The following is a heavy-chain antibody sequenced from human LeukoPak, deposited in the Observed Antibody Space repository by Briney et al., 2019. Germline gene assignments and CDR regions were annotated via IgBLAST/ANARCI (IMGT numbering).Heavy chain of an antibody. CDR1: GFTFSSYG. V-gene: IGHV3-48*04. J-gene: IGHJ3*02. CDR2: IGSSGRTI. CDR3: ARDGKAVAVAFDI. Sequence: GGTLRLSCAASGFTFSSYGMNWVRQAPGKGLEWVSYIGSSGRTIYYADSVKGRFTISRDNAKNSLYLQMNSLRAEDTAVYYCARDGKAVAVAFDIWGQGTMVTVSS. D-gene: IGHD6-19*01.